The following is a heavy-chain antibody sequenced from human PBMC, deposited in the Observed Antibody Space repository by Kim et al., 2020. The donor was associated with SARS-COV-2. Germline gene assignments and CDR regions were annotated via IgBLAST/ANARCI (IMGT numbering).Heavy chain of an antibody. D-gene: IGHD3-10*01. CDR2: VSKSGLIT. CDR1: GFTFNTFA. CDR3: ARDWGWFTETSEGRYYYYYGMDV. V-gene: IGHV3-23*01. J-gene: IGHJ6*02. Sequence: GGSLRLSCVVSGFTFNTFAMAWVRQAPGKGLEWVSVVSKSGLITFYADSLRGRFTISRDNSKNTLYLDINSPRAEDTARYYCARDWGWFTETSEGRYYYYYGMDVWGQGTTVTVSS.